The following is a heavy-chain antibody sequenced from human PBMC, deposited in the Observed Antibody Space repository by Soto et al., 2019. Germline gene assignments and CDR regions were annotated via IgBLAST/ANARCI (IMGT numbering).Heavy chain of an antibody. D-gene: IGHD3-9*01. CDR1: GGSFSGYY. CDR3: ARMRVLRYFDWLYTYYYGMDV. Sequence: SETLSLTCAVYGGSFSGYYWSWIRQPPGKGLEWIGEINHSGSTNYNPSLKSRVTISVDTSKNQFSLKLSSVTAADTAVYYCARMRVLRYFDWLYTYYYGMDVCGQGTTVTVSS. CDR2: INHSGST. V-gene: IGHV4-34*01. J-gene: IGHJ6*02.